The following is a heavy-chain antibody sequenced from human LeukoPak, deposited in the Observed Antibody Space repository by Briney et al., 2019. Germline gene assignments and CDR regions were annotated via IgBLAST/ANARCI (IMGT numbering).Heavy chain of an antibody. CDR1: GFTFGNAW. D-gene: IGHD5-18*01. CDR2: ISYDGSNK. Sequence: PGGSLRLSCAASGFTFGNAWMTWVRQAPGKGLEWVAVISYDGSNKYYADSVKGRFTISRDNSKNTLYLQMNSLRAEDTAVYYCAKELRGYSYGLRNNWFDPWGQGTLVTVSS. J-gene: IGHJ5*02. CDR3: AKELRGYSYGLRNNWFDP. V-gene: IGHV3-30*18.